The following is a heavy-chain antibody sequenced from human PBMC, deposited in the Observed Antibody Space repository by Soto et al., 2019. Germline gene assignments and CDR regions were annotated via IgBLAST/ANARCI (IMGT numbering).Heavy chain of an antibody. Sequence: PGGSLILSFAASGFTFSTYAMSWVRQAPGKGLERVSAISGSPSSTYSADSVKGRFTISRDNSKKTLFLQMNSLRAEDTAIYYLAKDGYDSSGDLYYFYYWRQGSPVSVAS. CDR3: AKDGYDSSGDLYYFYY. CDR2: ISGSPSST. CDR1: GFTFSTYA. J-gene: IGHJ4*02. V-gene: IGHV3-23*01. D-gene: IGHD3-22*01.